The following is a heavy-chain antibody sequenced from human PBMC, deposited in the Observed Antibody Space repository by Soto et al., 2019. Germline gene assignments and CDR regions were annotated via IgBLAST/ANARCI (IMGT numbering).Heavy chain of an antibody. D-gene: IGHD2-15*01. CDR2: ISGSGGST. CDR1: GFTFSSYV. J-gene: IGHJ4*02. Sequence: EVQLLESGGGLVQPGGSLRLSCAASGFTFSSYVMSWVRQAPGKGLEWVSTISGSGGSTYYADSVKGRFTISRDNSKNTLYLQMNSLRAEDTAVYYCAKGSSNVVVVAAFDYWGQGTLVTVSS. CDR3: AKGSSNVVVVAAFDY. V-gene: IGHV3-23*01.